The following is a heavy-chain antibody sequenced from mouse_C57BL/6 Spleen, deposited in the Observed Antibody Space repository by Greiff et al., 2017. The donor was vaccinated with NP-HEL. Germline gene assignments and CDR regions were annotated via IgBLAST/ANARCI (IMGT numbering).Heavy chain of an antibody. CDR2: IGPETGGP. Sequence: QVQLKESGAELVRPGASVPLSCKASGYPFPAYEMPWVKQTPVHGLEWIGAIGPETGGPDYTQKFQGQAILTADKSSSPAYMELRRLTSEASAVYYCTREGNSYWGQGTSVTVSA. D-gene: IGHD2-1*01. V-gene: IGHV1-15*01. CDR3: TREGNSY. CDR1: GYPFPAYE. J-gene: IGHJ4*01.